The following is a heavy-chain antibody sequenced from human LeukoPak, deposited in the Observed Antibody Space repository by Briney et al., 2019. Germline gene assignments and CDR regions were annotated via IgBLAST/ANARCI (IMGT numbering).Heavy chain of an antibody. D-gene: IGHD3-10*01. Sequence: PSETLSLTCTVSGGSISSDYWSWIRQPPGKGLEWIGYIYYSGSTNYNPSLKSRVTISVDTSKNQFSLKLSSVTAADTAVYYCARDRGSGFDYWGQGTLVTVSS. J-gene: IGHJ4*02. V-gene: IGHV4-59*01. CDR2: IYYSGST. CDR3: ARDRGSGFDY. CDR1: GGSISSDY.